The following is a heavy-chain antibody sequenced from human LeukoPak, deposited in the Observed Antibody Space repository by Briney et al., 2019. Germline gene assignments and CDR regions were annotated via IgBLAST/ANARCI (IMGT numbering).Heavy chain of an antibody. V-gene: IGHV3-30-3*01. Sequence: GGSLRLSCAASGFTFSSYAMHWVRQAPGKGLEWVAVISYDGSNKYYADSVKGRFTISRDNSKNTLYLQMNSLRAEDTAVCYCARERLAVAGPFDYWGQGTLVTVSS. D-gene: IGHD6-19*01. CDR2: ISYDGSNK. CDR1: GFTFSSYA. CDR3: ARERLAVAGPFDY. J-gene: IGHJ4*02.